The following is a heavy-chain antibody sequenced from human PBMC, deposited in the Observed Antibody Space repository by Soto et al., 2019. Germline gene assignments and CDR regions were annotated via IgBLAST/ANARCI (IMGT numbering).Heavy chain of an antibody. D-gene: IGHD3-10*01. J-gene: IGHJ5*02. CDR1: GGSISSGDYY. V-gene: IGHV4-30-4*01. Sequence: SETLSLTCTVSGGSISSGDYYWSWIRHPPGKGLEWIGYIYYSGITYYNPSLKSRVTISVDTSKNQFSLKLSSVTAADTAVYYSACRITMVRGPFDPWGQGTLVTVSS. CDR2: IYYSGIT. CDR3: ACRITMVRGPFDP.